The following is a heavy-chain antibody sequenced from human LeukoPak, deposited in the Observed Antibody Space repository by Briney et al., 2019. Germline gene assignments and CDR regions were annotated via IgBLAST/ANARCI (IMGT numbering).Heavy chain of an antibody. CDR2: IKQDGSDK. D-gene: IGHD2-2*01. CDR1: GFTFSTYW. CDR3: ARVRCSSNSCFPDY. Sequence: GGSLRLSCAASGFTFSTYWMSWVRQAPGKGLEWVANIKQDGSDKYYVHSVKGRFTISRDNAKNSLFLQMNSLRAEDTAVYYCARVRCSSNSCFPDYWGQGTLVTVSS. J-gene: IGHJ4*02. V-gene: IGHV3-7*01.